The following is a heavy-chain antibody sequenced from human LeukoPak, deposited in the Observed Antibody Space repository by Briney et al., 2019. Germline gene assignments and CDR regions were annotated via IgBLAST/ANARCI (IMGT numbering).Heavy chain of an antibody. CDR1: GYTFTSYY. J-gene: IGHJ4*02. CDR3: ASLSGWNDANYFDY. Sequence: GASVKVSCKASGYTFTSYYMHWVRQAPGQGLEWMGIINPSGGSTSYAQKFQGRVTMTRDTSISTAYMELSRLRSDDTAVYYCASLSGWNDANYFDYWGQGTLVTVSS. V-gene: IGHV1-46*01. CDR2: INPSGGST. D-gene: IGHD1-1*01.